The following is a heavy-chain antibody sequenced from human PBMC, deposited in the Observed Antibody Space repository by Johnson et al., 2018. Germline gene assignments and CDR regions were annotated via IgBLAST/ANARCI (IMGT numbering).Heavy chain of an antibody. CDR3: AGESRYYYDSSGYPAPPDAFDI. Sequence: VQLVESGGGLVQPGGSLRLSCAASGFTFSSYAMHWVRQAPGKGLEYVSAISSNGGSTYYANSVKGRFTISRDNSKNPLYLQMGSLRAEDMAVYYCAGESRYYYDSSGYPAPPDAFDIWGQGTMVTVSS. D-gene: IGHD3-22*01. J-gene: IGHJ3*02. CDR2: ISSNGGST. CDR1: GFTFSSYA. V-gene: IGHV3-64*01.